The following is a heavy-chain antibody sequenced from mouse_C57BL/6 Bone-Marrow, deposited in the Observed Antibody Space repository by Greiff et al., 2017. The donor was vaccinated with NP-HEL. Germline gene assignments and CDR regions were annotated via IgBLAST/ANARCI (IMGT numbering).Heavy chain of an antibody. CDR1: GYTFTSYW. Sequence: VQLQQPGAELVRPGSSVKLSCTASGYTFTSYWMDWVKQRPGQGLEWIGNIYPSASETHYNQKFKDKATLTVDKSSSTAYMQLSSLTSEDSAVYYCARGILYYYGSSPFAYWGQGTLVTVSA. CDR3: ARGILYYYGSSPFAY. D-gene: IGHD1-1*01. V-gene: IGHV1-61*01. CDR2: IYPSASET. J-gene: IGHJ3*01.